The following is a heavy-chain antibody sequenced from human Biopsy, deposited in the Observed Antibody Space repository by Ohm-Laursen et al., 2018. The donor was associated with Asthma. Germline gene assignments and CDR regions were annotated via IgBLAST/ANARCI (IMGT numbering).Heavy chain of an antibody. CDR1: GGSFSGYY. J-gene: IGHJ6*02. V-gene: IGHV4-34*01. D-gene: IGHD2-2*01. CDR2: INHSGST. CDR3: ARGGLGYCSSTSCYQNYYYGMDV. Sequence: SETLSLTCAVYGGSFSGYYWSWIRQPPGKGLEWIREINHSGSTNYNPSLKSRVTISVDTSKNQFSLKLSSVTAEDTAVYYCARGGLGYCSSTSCYQNYYYGMDVWGQGTTVTVSS.